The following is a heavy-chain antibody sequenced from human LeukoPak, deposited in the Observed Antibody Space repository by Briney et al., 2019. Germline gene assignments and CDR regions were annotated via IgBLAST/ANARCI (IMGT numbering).Heavy chain of an antibody. J-gene: IGHJ4*02. D-gene: IGHD3-3*01. CDR3: AREGGFYRPLDY. CDR2: VHLDGRT. Sequence: SGTLSLTCSVSGGSVINTNWWTWVRQPPGKGLERIGEVHLDGRTNYNPSLEGRLTMSVDVSENQVSLKLTSVTAADTAVYYCAREGGFYRPLDYSGQGTLVTVSS. CDR1: GGSVINTNW. V-gene: IGHV4-4*02.